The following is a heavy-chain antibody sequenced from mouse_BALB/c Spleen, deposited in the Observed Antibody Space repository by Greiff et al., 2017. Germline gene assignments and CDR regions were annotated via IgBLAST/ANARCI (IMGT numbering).Heavy chain of an antibody. V-gene: IGHV3-2*02. Sequence: EVKLMESGPGLVKPSQSLSLTCTVTGYSITSDYAWNWIRQFPGNKLEWMGYISYSGSTSYNPSLKSRISITRDTSKNQFFLQLNSVTTEDTATYYCARGETTVVGFDYWGQGTTLTVSS. CDR2: ISYSGST. CDR1: GYSITSDYA. J-gene: IGHJ2*01. D-gene: IGHD1-1*01. CDR3: ARGETTVVGFDY.